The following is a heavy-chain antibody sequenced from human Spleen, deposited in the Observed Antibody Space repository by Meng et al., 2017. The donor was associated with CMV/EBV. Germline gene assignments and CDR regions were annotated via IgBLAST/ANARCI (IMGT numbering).Heavy chain of an antibody. CDR3: ARGVAAAAFDY. CDR1: GGSISRGDYY. J-gene: IGHJ4*02. V-gene: IGHV4-30-4*08. CDR2: IYYSGST. D-gene: IGHD6-13*01. Sequence: GQLRESGPGLVQPTQTLSHTCTVSGGSISRGDYYVSWIRQPPGKGLEWIGYIYYSGSTYYNPSLKSRVTISVDTSKNQFSLKLSSVTAADTAVYYCARGVAAAAFDYWGQGTLVTVSS.